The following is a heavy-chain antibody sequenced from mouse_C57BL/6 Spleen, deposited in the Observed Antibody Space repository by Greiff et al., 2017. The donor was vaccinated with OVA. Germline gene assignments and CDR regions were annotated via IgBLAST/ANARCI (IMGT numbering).Heavy chain of an antibody. CDR1: GYTFTSYW. Sequence: QVQLKQPGTELVKPGASVKLSCKASGYTFTSYWMHWVKQRPGQGLEWIGNINPSNGGTNYNEKFKSKATLTVDKSSSTAYMQLSSLTSEDSAVYYCARAEAAGYVRFFDYWGQGTTLTVSS. CDR2: INPSNGGT. V-gene: IGHV1-53*01. D-gene: IGHD3-2*02. CDR3: ARAEAAGYVRFFDY. J-gene: IGHJ2*01.